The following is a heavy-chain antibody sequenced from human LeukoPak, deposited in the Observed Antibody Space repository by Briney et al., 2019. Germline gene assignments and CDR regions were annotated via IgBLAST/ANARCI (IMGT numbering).Heavy chain of an antibody. CDR3: AREGYSYGKGYFDY. J-gene: IGHJ4*02. Sequence: PGGSLRLSCAASGLTFSSYEINWVRQAPGKGLEWVSHISSSGSTIYYAGSVKGRFTISRDNGKNSLYLQMDSLRTEKTAVYYCAREGYSYGKGYFDYWGQGTLVTVSS. V-gene: IGHV3-48*03. CDR1: GLTFSSYE. CDR2: ISSSGSTI. D-gene: IGHD5-18*01.